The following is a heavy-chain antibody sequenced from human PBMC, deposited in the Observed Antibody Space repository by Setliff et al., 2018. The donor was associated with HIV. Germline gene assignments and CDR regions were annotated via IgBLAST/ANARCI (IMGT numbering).Heavy chain of an antibody. V-gene: IGHV2-5*02. CDR2: IYWDDDK. CDR1: GFSLSATSMG. CDR3: THRRRDGFIPY. J-gene: IGHJ4*02. Sequence: SGPTLVNPTQTLTLTCTFSGFSLSATSMGVGWVRQPPGKALEWLALIYWDDDKRYSPSLESRLTITKDTSKNQVVLTTTNMDSVDTATYYCTHRRRDGFIPYWGQGTRVTVSS. D-gene: IGHD2-21*01.